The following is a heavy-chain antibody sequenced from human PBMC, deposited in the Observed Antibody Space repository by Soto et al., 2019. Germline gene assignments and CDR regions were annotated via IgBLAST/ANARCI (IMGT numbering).Heavy chain of an antibody. J-gene: IGHJ4*02. Sequence: PGGSLRLSCATSGFNFSAYWMDWVRQAPGKGLEWVANIKQDGSQKFYVDSVKGRFTISRDNAKKSVYLEMNSLRVEDTAVYYCVINAGDVWGQGTSVTVSS. CDR3: VINAGDV. CDR2: IKQDGSQK. CDR1: GFNFSAYW. V-gene: IGHV3-7*01. D-gene: IGHD1-26*01.